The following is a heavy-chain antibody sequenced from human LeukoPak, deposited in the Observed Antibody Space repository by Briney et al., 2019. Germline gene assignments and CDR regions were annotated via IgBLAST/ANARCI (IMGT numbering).Heavy chain of an antibody. CDR1: GFTFSSYA. CDR3: ARSGTIWFGELFLNY. V-gene: IGHV3-23*01. D-gene: IGHD3-10*01. J-gene: IGHJ4*02. CDR2: ISASGGST. Sequence: GGSLRLSCAASGFTFSSYAMTWVRQAPGKGLEWVSGISASGGSTYYADSVKGRFTISRDKSKNRLFLQMNSLRAEDTAVYYCARSGTIWFGELFLNYWGQGTLVTVSS.